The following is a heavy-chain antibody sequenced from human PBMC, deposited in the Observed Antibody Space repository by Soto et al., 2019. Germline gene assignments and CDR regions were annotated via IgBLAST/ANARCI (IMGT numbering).Heavy chain of an antibody. V-gene: IGHV2-70*13. Sequence: TRSVGLPCPVAGFALSPLVMNVSWIRQPPGKALEWLALIDWDDDKYYTTSLKTRLTISKDTYKNQVVLTMTNMDPVDTATCYFFLMNTGTPVIYTLSLHAALPTSFQ. CDR3: FLMNTGTPVIYTLSLHAALPTSFQ. CDR2: IDWDDDK. CDR1: GFALSPLVMN. D-gene: IGHD4-17*01. J-gene: IGHJ1*01.